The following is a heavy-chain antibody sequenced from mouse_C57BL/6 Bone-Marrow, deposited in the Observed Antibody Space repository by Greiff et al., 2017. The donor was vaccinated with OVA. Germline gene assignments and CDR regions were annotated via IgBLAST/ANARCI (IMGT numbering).Heavy chain of an antibody. D-gene: IGHD2-12*01. V-gene: IGHV1-64*01. J-gene: IGHJ2*01. CDR2: IHPNRSST. CDR1: GYTFTSYW. Sequence: QVQLQQPGAELVKPGASVKLSCKASGYTFTSYWMHWVKQRPGQGLEWIGMIHPNRSSTNYNEKFKSKATLTVDKTSSTAYMQLRSLTSEDSAVYYYDRRNSQHYFDYWGQGTTLTVSS. CDR3: DRRNSQHYFDY.